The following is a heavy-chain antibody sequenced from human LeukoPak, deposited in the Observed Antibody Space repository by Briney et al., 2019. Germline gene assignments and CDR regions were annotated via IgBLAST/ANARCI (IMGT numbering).Heavy chain of an antibody. V-gene: IGHV1-69*06. D-gene: IGHD3-10*01. CDR1: GYTFTSYA. CDR3: ARVGYYGSGSYYVHPFDY. CDR2: IIPTFGTA. J-gene: IGHJ4*02. Sequence: SVKVSCKASGYTFTSYAMNWVRQAPGQGLEWMGGIIPTFGTANYAQKFQGRVTITADKSTSTAYMELSSQRSEDAAVYYCARVGYYGSGSYYVHPFDYWGQGTLVTVSS.